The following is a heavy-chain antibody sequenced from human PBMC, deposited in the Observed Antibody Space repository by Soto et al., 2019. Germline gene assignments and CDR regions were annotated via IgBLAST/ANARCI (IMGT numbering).Heavy chain of an antibody. CDR1: GGYISSYY. CDR3: ARINYYYYYYGMDV. Sequence: SQTLSLTCTVSGGYISSYYWSWILQPPGKGLEWIGYIYYSGSTNYNPSLKSRVTISVDTSKNQFSLKLSSVTAADTAVYYCARINYYYYYYGMDVWGQGTTVTVSS. CDR2: IYYSGST. V-gene: IGHV4-59*01. J-gene: IGHJ6*02.